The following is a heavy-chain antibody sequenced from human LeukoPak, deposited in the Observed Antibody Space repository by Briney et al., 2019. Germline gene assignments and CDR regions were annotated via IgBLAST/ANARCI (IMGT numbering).Heavy chain of an antibody. D-gene: IGHD6-19*01. V-gene: IGHV3-48*03. CDR3: SLLAVASPQDY. J-gene: IGHJ4*02. Sequence: GGTLRLSCAASGLTFSTYEMHWVRQAPGKGLEWVSDISSSGSTMYYADSVKGRFTTSRDNAKNLLYLQMHSLGAEDTAVYYCSLLAVASPQDYWGQGTLVTVSS. CDR2: ISSSGSTM. CDR1: GLTFSTYE.